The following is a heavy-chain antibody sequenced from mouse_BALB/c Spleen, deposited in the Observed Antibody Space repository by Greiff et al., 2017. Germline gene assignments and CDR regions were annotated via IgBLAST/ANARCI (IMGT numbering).Heavy chain of an antibody. CDR3: ARGGSYYAMDY. Sequence: QVQLQQSGADLARPGASVKMSCKASGYTFTSYTTHWVKQRPGQGLEWIGYINPSSGYTNYNQKFKDKATLTADKSSSTAYMQLSSLTSEDSAVYYCARGGSYYAMDYWGQGTSVTVSS. V-gene: IGHV1-4*01. CDR1: GYTFTSYT. J-gene: IGHJ4*01. CDR2: INPSSGYT.